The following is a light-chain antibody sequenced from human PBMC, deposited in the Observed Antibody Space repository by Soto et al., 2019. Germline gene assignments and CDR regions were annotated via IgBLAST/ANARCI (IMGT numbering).Light chain of an antibody. CDR1: QSISQW. CDR3: QQYNGYSWT. Sequence: DIQMPQSPSTLSASVGDRVAITCRASQSISQWVAWYQQKPGRAPELLIYDASKLKSGVPSRFSGSGSGTEFSLTITSLQPDDSAMYYCQQYNGYSWTFGRGTKVDIK. V-gene: IGKV1-5*01. CDR2: DAS. J-gene: IGKJ1*01.